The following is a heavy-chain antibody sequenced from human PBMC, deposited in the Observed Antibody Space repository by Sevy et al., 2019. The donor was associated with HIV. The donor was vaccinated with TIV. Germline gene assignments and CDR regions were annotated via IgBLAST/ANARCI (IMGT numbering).Heavy chain of an antibody. J-gene: IGHJ4*02. Sequence: ASVKVSCKASGYTFSTYGISWVRQAPGQGLEWMGWISAYNGHTNYAQKVQGRVTMSIDTSTRTAYMELRSLRSDDTALYYCARERGHVLEEILFDTWGQGTLVTVSS. CDR2: ISAYNGHT. D-gene: IGHD3-10*01. V-gene: IGHV1-18*01. CDR3: ARERGHVLEEILFDT. CDR1: GYTFSTYG.